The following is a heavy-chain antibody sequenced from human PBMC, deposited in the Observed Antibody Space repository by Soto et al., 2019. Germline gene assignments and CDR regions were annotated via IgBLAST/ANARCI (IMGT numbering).Heavy chain of an antibody. Sequence: ASVKVSCKASGYTFTSYGMSWVRQAPGEGLEWMGWISAYNGNTNYAQKLQGRVTMTTDTSTSTAYMELRSLRSDDTAVYYCARDRVSYCGGDCPFDPWGQGTLVTVSS. J-gene: IGHJ5*02. V-gene: IGHV1-18*01. CDR3: ARDRVSYCGGDCPFDP. D-gene: IGHD2-21*02. CDR1: GYTFTSYG. CDR2: ISAYNGNT.